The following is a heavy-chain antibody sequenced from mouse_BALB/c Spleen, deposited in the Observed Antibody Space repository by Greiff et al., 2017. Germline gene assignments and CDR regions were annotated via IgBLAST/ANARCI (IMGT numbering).Heavy chain of an antibody. CDR1: GFTFSSYA. D-gene: IGHD2-14*01. Sequence: EVQGVESGGGLVKPGGSLKLSCAASGFTFSSYAMSWVRQSPEKRLEWVAEISSGGSYTYYPDTVTGRFTISRDNAKNTLYLEMSSLRSEDTAMYYCARAGYRYPWFAYWGQGTLVTVSA. J-gene: IGHJ3*01. CDR3: ARAGYRYPWFAY. CDR2: ISSGGSYT. V-gene: IGHV5-9-4*01.